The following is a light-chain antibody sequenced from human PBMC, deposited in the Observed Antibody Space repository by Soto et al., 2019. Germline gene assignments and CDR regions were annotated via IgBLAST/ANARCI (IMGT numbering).Light chain of an antibody. V-gene: IGLV8-61*01. J-gene: IGLJ3*02. CDR1: SGSVSTSYY. Sequence: QTVVTQEPSFSVSPGRTVTLTCGLSSGSVSTSYYPSWYQQTPGQPPRTLIYSTNTRSSGVPDRFSGSILGNKAALTITGAQADDESDYYCVLYMGSGIGVFGGGTKLTVL. CDR2: STN. CDR3: VLYMGSGIGV.